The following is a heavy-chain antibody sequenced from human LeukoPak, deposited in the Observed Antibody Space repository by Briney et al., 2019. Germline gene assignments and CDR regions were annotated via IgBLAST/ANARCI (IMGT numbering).Heavy chain of an antibody. D-gene: IGHD3-16*01. CDR3: ANLVTTSGGY. V-gene: IGHV3-23*01. J-gene: IGHJ4*02. CDR1: GFTFSSYA. CDR2: IRSTDDDT. Sequence: GGSLRLSCAASGFTFSSYALSWVRQAPGKGLEWVSTIRSTDDDTHYADSVQGRFTISRDNSKNTLYLQMNGLRAEDTALYYCANLVTTSGGYWGQGTLVTVSS.